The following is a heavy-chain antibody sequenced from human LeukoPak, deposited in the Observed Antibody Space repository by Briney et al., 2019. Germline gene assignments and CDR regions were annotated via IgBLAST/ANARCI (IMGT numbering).Heavy chain of an antibody. J-gene: IGHJ6*02. CDR3: AREAHYYDSSGDYYYYYGMDV. CDR1: GGSISSSSYY. D-gene: IGHD3-22*01. Sequence: SETLSLTCTVSGGSISSSSYYWSWIRQHPGKGLEWIGYIYYSGSTYYNPSLKSRVTISVDTSKNQFSLKLSSVTAADTAVYYCAREAHYYDSSGDYYYYYGMDVWGQGTMVTVSS. V-gene: IGHV4-31*03. CDR2: IYYSGST.